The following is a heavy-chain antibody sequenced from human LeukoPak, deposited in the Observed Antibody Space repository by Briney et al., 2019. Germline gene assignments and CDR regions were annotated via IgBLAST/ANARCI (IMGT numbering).Heavy chain of an antibody. CDR2: INHSGST. CDR3: ARVRITMVRGVNYFDY. Sequence: GSLRLSCAASGFTFSSYSMSWIRQPPGKGLEWIGEINHSGSTNYNPSLKSRVTISVDTSKNQFSLELSSVTAADTAVYYCARVRITMVRGVNYFDYWGQGTLVTVSS. V-gene: IGHV4-34*01. J-gene: IGHJ4*02. CDR1: GFTFSSYS. D-gene: IGHD3-10*01.